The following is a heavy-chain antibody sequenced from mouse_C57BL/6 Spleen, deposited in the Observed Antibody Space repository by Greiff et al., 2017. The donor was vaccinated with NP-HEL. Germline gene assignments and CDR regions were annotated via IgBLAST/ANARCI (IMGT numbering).Heavy chain of an antibody. CDR3: ARDYYGSRGDD. CDR2: IYPGSGST. V-gene: IGHV1-55*01. D-gene: IGHD1-1*01. CDR1: GYTFTSYW. J-gene: IGHJ2*01. Sequence: VQLQQSGAELVKPGASVKMSCKASGYTFTSYWITWVKQRPGQGLEWIGDIYPGSGSTNYNEKFKSKATLTVYTSSSTAYMQLSSLTSEDSAVYYCARDYYGSRGDDWGQGTTLTVSS.